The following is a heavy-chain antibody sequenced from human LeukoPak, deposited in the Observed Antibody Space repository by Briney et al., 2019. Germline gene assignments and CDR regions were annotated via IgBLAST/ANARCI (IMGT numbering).Heavy chain of an antibody. CDR3: ARERPSMGYFDY. CDR1: WLPLWFYA. V-gene: IGHV3-30-3*01. J-gene: IGHJ4*02. Sequence: PGGSLRHSYGPWWLPLWFYAMLDRRQAPGKGLEWVALISYDGSIKYYADSVKGRFTFFRDNSKDTLYLQMNSLRAEDTAVYYCARERPSMGYFDYWGQGTLVTVSS. CDR2: ISYDGSIK. D-gene: IGHD2/OR15-2a*01.